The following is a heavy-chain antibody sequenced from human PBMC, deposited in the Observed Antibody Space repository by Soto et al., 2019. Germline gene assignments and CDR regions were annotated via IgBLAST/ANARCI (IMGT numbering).Heavy chain of an antibody. Sequence: EVQLLESGGGLVQPGGSLRLSCAASGFTFNNYAMTWVRQAPGKGLEWVSAISGGGDTTSYADSVKGRFTVSRDGSKNTLYLPMSSLRAEDTSLYYLANGRGGSGSLTPRVEFGGQGTLVTVSS. CDR1: GFTFNNYA. CDR2: ISGGGDTT. J-gene: IGHJ4*02. V-gene: IGHV3-23*01. D-gene: IGHD3-10*01. CDR3: ANGRGGSGSLTPRVEF.